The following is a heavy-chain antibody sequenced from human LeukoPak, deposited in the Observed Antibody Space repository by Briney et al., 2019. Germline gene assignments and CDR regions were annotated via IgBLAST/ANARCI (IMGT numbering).Heavy chain of an antibody. Sequence: ASVKVSCKASGYTFTSYDINWVRQATGQGLEWMGLMNPNSGNTGYAQKFQGRVTMTRNTSISTAYMELSSLRSEDTAVYYCAKRLLRDYGGHGAFDIWGQGTMVTVSS. V-gene: IGHV1-8*01. CDR2: MNPNSGNT. D-gene: IGHD4/OR15-4a*01. J-gene: IGHJ3*02. CDR3: AKRLLRDYGGHGAFDI. CDR1: GYTFTSYD.